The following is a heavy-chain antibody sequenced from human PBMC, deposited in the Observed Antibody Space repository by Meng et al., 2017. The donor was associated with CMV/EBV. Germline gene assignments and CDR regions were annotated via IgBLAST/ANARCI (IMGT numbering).Heavy chain of an antibody. CDR1: GYTFNSYY. D-gene: IGHD6-13*01. Sequence: QGQLGTAGAEVKKPGASVKFSCKASGYTFNSYYMHWVRQAPGQGLEWMGIINPSGGSTSYAQKFQGRVTMTRDTSTSTVYMELSSLRSEDTAVYYCALAEYSSSLFDYWGQGTLVTVSS. CDR2: INPSGGST. J-gene: IGHJ4*02. CDR3: ALAEYSSSLFDY. V-gene: IGHV1-46*02.